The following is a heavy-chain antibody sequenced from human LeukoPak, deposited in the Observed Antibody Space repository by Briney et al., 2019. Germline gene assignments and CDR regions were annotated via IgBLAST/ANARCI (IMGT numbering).Heavy chain of an antibody. CDR1: GYTFTSYG. V-gene: IGHV1-18*01. Sequence: ASVKVSCKASGYTFTSYGISWVRQAPGPGLEWMGWISAYNGNTNYAQKLQGRVTMTTDTSTSTVYMEVRSLRSDDTAVYYCARSRINTYYYDSSGPGAFDIWGRGTMVTVSS. D-gene: IGHD3-22*01. CDR3: ARSRINTYYYDSSGPGAFDI. CDR2: ISAYNGNT. J-gene: IGHJ3*02.